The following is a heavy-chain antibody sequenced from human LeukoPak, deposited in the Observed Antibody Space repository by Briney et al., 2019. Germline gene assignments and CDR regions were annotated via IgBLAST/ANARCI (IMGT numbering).Heavy chain of an antibody. D-gene: IGHD4-23*01. CDR3: VRDLDLGGYSSFVS. CDR2: IRSDGGSS. J-gene: IGHJ4*02. Sequence: PGGSLRLSCAASGFTFSSYFWMHWVRQAPGKGRLWVSRIRSDGGSSTYADSVKGRFTISRDNAKNTLYLQMNTLRAEDTAVYYCVRDLDLGGYSSFVSWGQGTLVTVSS. V-gene: IGHV3-74*01. CDR1: GFTFSSYFW.